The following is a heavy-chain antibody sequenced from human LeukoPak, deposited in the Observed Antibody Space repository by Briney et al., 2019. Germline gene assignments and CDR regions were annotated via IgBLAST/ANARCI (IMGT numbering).Heavy chain of an antibody. J-gene: IGHJ5*02. CDR3: ARGPDPHSSSWCVNWFDP. V-gene: IGHV4-34*01. Sequence: SETLSLTCAVYGGSFSGYYWSWIRQPPGKGLEWIGEINHSGSTNYNPSLKSRVTISVDTSKNQFSLKLSSVTAADTAVYYCARGPDPHSSSWCVNWFDPWGQGTLVTVSS. CDR1: GGSFSGYY. D-gene: IGHD6-13*01. CDR2: INHSGST.